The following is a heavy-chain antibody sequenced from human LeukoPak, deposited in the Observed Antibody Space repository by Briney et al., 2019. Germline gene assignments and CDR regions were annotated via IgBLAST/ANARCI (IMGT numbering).Heavy chain of an antibody. V-gene: IGHV3-74*01. Sequence: PGGSLRLSCAASGFTFSSYSMNWVRQAPGKGLVWVSRINSEGSSTSYAGSVKGRLTISRDNAKNTLYLQMNSLRAEDTAVYYCARERVSSGWYLDAFDIWGQGTMVTVSS. CDR1: GFTFSSYS. CDR2: INSEGSST. D-gene: IGHD6-19*01. CDR3: ARERVSSGWYLDAFDI. J-gene: IGHJ3*02.